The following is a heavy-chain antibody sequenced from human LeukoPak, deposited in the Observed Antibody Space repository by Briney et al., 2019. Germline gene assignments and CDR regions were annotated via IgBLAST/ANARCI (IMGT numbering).Heavy chain of an antibody. CDR1: GFSLSTSGVG. J-gene: IGHJ4*02. CDR2: IFWDDDK. D-gene: IGHD1-26*01. CDR3: AHRPPEYSGSYTFDY. V-gene: IGHV2-5*02. Sequence: GSGPTLVNPTQTLTLTCTFSGFSLSTSGVGVGWIRQPPGKALEWLALIFWDDDKRYSPSLKSRLTITKDTSKNQVVLTMTNVDPVDTATYYCAHRPPEYSGSYTFDYWGQGTLVTVSS.